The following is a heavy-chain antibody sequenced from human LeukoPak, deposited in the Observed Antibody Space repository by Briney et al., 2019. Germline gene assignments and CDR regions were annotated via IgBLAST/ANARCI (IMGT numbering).Heavy chain of an antibody. V-gene: IGHV3-48*01. CDR3: ARDFRWSSDY. D-gene: IGHD6-13*01. Sequence: GGSLRLSCATSGFTFTSYGMTWVPQAPGKGLQWVAHISDRSYSIYYAESVKGRFPISRDNAKKSICLQMNSLKTEDTSVYYCARDFRWSSDYWGQGTLVTVSS. CDR1: GFTFTSYG. J-gene: IGHJ4*02. CDR2: ISDRSYSI.